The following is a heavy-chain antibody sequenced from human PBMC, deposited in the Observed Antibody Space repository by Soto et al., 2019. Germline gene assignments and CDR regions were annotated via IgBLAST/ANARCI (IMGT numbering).Heavy chain of an antibody. V-gene: IGHV1-18*01. D-gene: IGHD3-16*02. Sequence: QVQLVQSGAEVKKPGASVKVSCKASGYTFTSYGISWVRQAPGQGLEWMGWISAYNGNTNYAQKLQGRVTMTTDTTTSKAYMELRSLRSDDTAVYYCARSIMITFGGVIVIGAFDIWGQGTMVTVSS. CDR2: ISAYNGNT. CDR3: ARSIMITFGGVIVIGAFDI. J-gene: IGHJ3*02. CDR1: GYTFTSYG.